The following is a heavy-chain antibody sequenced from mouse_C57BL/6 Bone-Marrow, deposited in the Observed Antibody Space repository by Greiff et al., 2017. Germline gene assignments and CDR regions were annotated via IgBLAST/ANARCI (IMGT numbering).Heavy chain of an antibody. CDR3: TRWDYCSSWAY. Sequence: VQLQESGAELVRPGASVTLSCKASGYTFTDYEMHWVKQTPVHGLDWIGAIDPETGGTAYNQKLKGKAILTAEKSSSTAYMELRSLTSEDSAVYYCTRWDYCSSWAYWGQGTLVTVSA. V-gene: IGHV1-15*01. CDR2: IDPETGGT. D-gene: IGHD1-1*01. CDR1: GYTFTDYE. J-gene: IGHJ3*01.